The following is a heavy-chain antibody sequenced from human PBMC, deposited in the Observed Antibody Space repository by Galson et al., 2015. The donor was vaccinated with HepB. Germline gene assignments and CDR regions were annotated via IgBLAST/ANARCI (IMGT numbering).Heavy chain of an antibody. J-gene: IGHJ4*02. D-gene: IGHD6-13*01. CDR1: GFTFSDYY. CDR3: ARVAAPGYYFDY. V-gene: IGHV3-11*05. CDR2: ISSSRTYT. Sequence: SLRLSCAASGFTFSDYYMSWIRQAPGKGLEWVSYISSSRTYTNYADSVKGRFTISRDNAKNSLYLQMNSLRAEDTAVSYCARVAAPGYYFDYWGQGTLVTVSS.